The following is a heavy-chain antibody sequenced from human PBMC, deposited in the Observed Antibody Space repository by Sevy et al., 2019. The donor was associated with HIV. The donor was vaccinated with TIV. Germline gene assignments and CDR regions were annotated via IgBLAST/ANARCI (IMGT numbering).Heavy chain of an antibody. V-gene: IGHV3-48*03. Sequence: GGSLRLSCAASGFIFSSYEMTWVRQAPGKGLEWVSSISSRGSATYYANSVRGRFPIFRDKAWNSLYLQMSSLRVEDTAVYYCARDFPPSATTVAHFDYWGQGTLVTVSS. D-gene: IGHD4-17*01. J-gene: IGHJ4*02. CDR2: ISSRGSAT. CDR3: ARDFPPSATTVAHFDY. CDR1: GFIFSSYE.